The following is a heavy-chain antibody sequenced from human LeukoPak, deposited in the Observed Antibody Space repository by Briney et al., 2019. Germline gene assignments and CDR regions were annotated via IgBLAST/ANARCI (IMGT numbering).Heavy chain of an antibody. CDR3: AKDCGTGPFACSH. V-gene: IGHV6-1*01. CDR2: TYYRSKWYN. Sequence: SQTFSLTCAISGDSVSSNTAAWNWLRQSPSRGLEWLGRTYYRSKWYNDYAVSVRSRITIDPDTSKNQFSLQLNSVTPEDTAVYYCAKDCGTGPFACSHWGQGTLVTVSS. D-gene: IGHD2-15*01. J-gene: IGHJ4*02. CDR1: GDSVSSNTAA.